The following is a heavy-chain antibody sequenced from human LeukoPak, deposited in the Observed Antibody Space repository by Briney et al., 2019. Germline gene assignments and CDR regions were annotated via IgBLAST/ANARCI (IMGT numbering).Heavy chain of an antibody. J-gene: IGHJ4*02. Sequence: GGSLRLSCAASGFTFSGSAMHGVRHACGKGLEWVGRMRSKANNYATAYAASVKGRLNISSDESTNSAYLQMNSRRTECTAVYYCTRHMMPHSSIAVAGDYFDFWGQGTLVTVSS. CDR2: MRSKANNYAT. V-gene: IGHV3-73*01. D-gene: IGHD6-19*01. CDR1: GFTFSGSA. CDR3: TRHMMPHSSIAVAGDYFDF.